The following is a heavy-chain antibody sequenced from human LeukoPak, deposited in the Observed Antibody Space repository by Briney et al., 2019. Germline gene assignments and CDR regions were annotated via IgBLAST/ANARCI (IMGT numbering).Heavy chain of an antibody. CDR3: ARGGSGWGSYYFDY. V-gene: IGHV1-8*03. J-gene: IGHJ4*02. CDR2: MNPNSGNT. D-gene: IGHD6-19*01. CDR1: GYTFTSYD. Sequence: ASVKVSCKASGYTFTSYDINWVRQATGQGLEWMGWMNPNSGNTGYAQKFQGRVTITRNTSISTAYMELSSPRSEDTAVYYCARGGSGWGSYYFDYWGQGTLVTVSS.